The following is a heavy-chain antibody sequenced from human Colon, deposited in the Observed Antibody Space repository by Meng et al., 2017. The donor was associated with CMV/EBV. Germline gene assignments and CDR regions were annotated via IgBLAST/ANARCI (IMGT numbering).Heavy chain of an antibody. CDR1: GFTFSDYG. J-gene: IGHJ4*02. V-gene: IGHV3-30*02. CDR3: VKDRCRG. CDR2: VLYDGSRK. Sequence: QVQLVGLGGGVVQPGGSLRLSCAAFGFTFSDYGMHWLRQAPGKGLEWVAFVLYDGSRKYYGDSVKGRFSISRDNSKNTLYLQMNSLRADDTAVYYCVKDRCRGWGQGTLVTVSS. D-gene: IGHD3-10*01.